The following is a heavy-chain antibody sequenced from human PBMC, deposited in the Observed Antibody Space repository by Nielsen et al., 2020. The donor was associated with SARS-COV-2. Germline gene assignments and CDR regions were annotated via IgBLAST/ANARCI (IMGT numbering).Heavy chain of an antibody. J-gene: IGHJ4*02. CDR3: AREVESGRPWNFFDY. Sequence: GGSLRLSCAASGFAFSTYSMNWVRQAPGKGLEWVSSISSSSYIYYADSVKGRFTISRDNAKKSLSLQMNSLRAEDTAVYYCAREVESGRPWNFFDYWGQGILVTVSS. CDR2: ISSSSYI. V-gene: IGHV3-21*01. CDR1: GFAFSTYS. D-gene: IGHD3-3*01.